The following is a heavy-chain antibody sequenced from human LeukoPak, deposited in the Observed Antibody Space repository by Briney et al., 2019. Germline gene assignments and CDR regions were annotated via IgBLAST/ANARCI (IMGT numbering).Heavy chain of an antibody. CDR3: ARGGGIVVVVAATLT. CDR1: GYTFTGYY. V-gene: IGHV1-2*02. J-gene: IGHJ4*02. D-gene: IGHD2-15*01. CDR2: INPNRGGT. Sequence: GASVKVSCKASGYTFTGYYMHWVRQAPGQGLEWMGWINPNRGGTNYAQKFQGRVTMTRDTSISTAYMELSRLRSDDTAVYYCARGGGIVVVVAATLTWGQGTLVTVSS.